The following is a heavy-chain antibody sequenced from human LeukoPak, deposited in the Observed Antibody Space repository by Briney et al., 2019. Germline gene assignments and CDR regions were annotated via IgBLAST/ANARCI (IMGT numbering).Heavy chain of an antibody. J-gene: IGHJ1*01. CDR1: GYTFTDYY. CDR2: INPNSGGT. D-gene: IGHD3-22*01. V-gene: IGHV1-2*02. Sequence: ASVKVSCKASGYTFTDYYMHWVRQAPGQGLEWMGWINPNSGGTNFAQNFQGRVTMTRDTSISTAYMELSRLRSDDTAVYYCARDSYYDSSGYYSSEYFQHWGQGTLVTVSS. CDR3: ARDSYYDSSGYYSSEYFQH.